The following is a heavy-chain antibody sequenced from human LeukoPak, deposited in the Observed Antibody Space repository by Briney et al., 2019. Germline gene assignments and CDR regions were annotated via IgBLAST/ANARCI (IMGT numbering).Heavy chain of an antibody. CDR1: GFTFSSYW. Sequence: GGSLRLSCAASGFTFSSYWMSWVRQAPGKGLECVANIKQDGSEKYYVDSVKGRFTISRDNAKNSLYLQMSSLRAEDTAVYYCARAARDYYGSGSYHYFDYWGQGTLVTVSS. CDR3: ARAARDYYGSGSYHYFDY. V-gene: IGHV3-7*01. J-gene: IGHJ4*02. D-gene: IGHD3-10*01. CDR2: IKQDGSEK.